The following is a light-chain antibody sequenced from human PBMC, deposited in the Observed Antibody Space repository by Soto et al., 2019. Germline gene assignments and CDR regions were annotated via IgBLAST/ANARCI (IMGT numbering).Light chain of an antibody. CDR2: GAS. J-gene: IGKJ1*01. CDR1: QSVDSSY. CDR3: QQYDSSQTWT. Sequence: EIVLTQSPGTLSLSPGERATLSCRASQSVDSSYFAWYQQKPGQAPRLLIYGASSRATGIPDRFSGSASGTDFSLTISSLGAEDFAVYYCQQYDSSQTWTFGQGTKVDIK. V-gene: IGKV3-20*01.